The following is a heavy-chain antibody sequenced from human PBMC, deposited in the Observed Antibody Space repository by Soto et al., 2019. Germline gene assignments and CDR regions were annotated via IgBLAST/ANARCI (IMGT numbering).Heavy chain of an antibody. CDR2: ISGSGGST. Sequence: GGSLRLPCAASGFTFSSYALSWVRQAPGKGLEWVSAISGSGGSTYYADSVKGRFTISRDNSKNTLYLQMNSLRAEDTAVYYCAKEERVKCTNGVCYTEQNQIDYWGQGTLVTVSS. D-gene: IGHD2-8*01. J-gene: IGHJ4*02. CDR3: AKEERVKCTNGVCYTEQNQIDY. CDR1: GFTFSSYA. V-gene: IGHV3-23*01.